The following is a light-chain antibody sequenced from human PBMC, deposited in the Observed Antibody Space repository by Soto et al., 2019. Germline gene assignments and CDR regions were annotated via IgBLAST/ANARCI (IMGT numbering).Light chain of an antibody. V-gene: IGLV2-11*01. CDR2: NVN. CDR1: SSDVGSYDY. J-gene: IGLJ1*01. Sequence: QSVLIQPPSVSGSPGQSVTISCTGTSSDVGSYDYVSWYQQHPGTVPKPMIYNVNTRPSGVPDRFSGSKSGNTASMTISGLQAEDEADYYCSSFASTHTYVFGTGTKVTVL. CDR3: SSFASTHTYV.